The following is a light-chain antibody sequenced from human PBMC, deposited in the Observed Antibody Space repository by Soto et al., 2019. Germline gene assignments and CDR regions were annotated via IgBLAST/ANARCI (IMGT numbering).Light chain of an antibody. J-gene: IGLJ2*01. CDR3: AVWDDSLNGPV. CDR1: SSNIGSNT. CDR2: SNN. Sequence: QSVLTQPPSASGTPGQRVTISCSGSSSNIGSNTVNWYQQLPGTAPKLVIYSNNRRPSGVPDRFSGSKSGTSASLAISGLQSDDEADYYCAVWDDSLNGPVFGGGTKLTVL. V-gene: IGLV1-44*01.